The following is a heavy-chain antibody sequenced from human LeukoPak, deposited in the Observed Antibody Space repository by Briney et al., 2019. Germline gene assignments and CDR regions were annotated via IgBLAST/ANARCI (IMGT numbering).Heavy chain of an antibody. Sequence: GGSLRLSCAASGFTFSNAWMSWVRQAPGKGLEWVANIKQDGSEKYYVDSVKGRFTISRDNAKNSLYLQMNSLRAEDTAVYYCARDFTTIAAAGSPDAFDIWGQGTMVTVSS. CDR1: GFTFSNAW. V-gene: IGHV3-7*04. J-gene: IGHJ3*02. D-gene: IGHD6-13*01. CDR2: IKQDGSEK. CDR3: ARDFTTIAAAGSPDAFDI.